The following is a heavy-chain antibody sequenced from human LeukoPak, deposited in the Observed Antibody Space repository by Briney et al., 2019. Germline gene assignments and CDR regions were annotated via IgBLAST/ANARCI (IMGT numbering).Heavy chain of an antibody. V-gene: IGHV1-69*13. CDR1: GGTFSSYA. CDR2: IIPIFGTA. D-gene: IGHD5-12*01. CDR3: ARVGLRLTTYFDY. Sequence: SVKVSCKASGGTFSSYAISWVRQAPGQGLEWMGGIIPIFGTANYAQKFQGRVMITADESTSTAYMELSSLRSEDTAVYYCARVGLRLTTYFDYWGQGTLVTVSS. J-gene: IGHJ4*02.